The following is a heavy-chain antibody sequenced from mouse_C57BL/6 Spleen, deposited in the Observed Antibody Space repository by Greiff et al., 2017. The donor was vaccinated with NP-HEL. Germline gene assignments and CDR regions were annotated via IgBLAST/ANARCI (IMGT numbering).Heavy chain of an antibody. Sequence: EVKVVESGGGLVKPGGSLKLSCAASGFTFSDYGMHWVRQAPEKGLEWVAYISSGSSTIYYADTMKGRFTISRDNAKNTLFMQMTSLRSEDTAMYYCAREEPYAMDYWGQGTSVTVSS. CDR3: AREEPYAMDY. J-gene: IGHJ4*01. CDR2: ISSGSSTI. V-gene: IGHV5-17*01. CDR1: GFTFSDYG.